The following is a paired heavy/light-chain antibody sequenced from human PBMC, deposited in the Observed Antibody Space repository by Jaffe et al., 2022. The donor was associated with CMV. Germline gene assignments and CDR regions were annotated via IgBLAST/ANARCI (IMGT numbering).Heavy chain of an antibody. CDR2: ISDLETYT. V-gene: IGHV3-11*06. CDR3: AREGLGVADALDL. Sequence: QGQLVESGGGLVKPGGSLRLTCAASGFVFSDFYMSWVRQAPGKGLEWLSYISDLETYTNYADSVKGRFTISRDNAKKLLFLEINSLRVEDTGIYYCAREGLGVADALDLWGQGTMVTVSS. CDR1: GFVFSDFY. D-gene: IGHD3-16*01. J-gene: IGHJ3*01.
Light chain of an antibody. J-gene: IGLJ3*02. CDR3: QSYDNRLRV. V-gene: IGLV1-40*01. CDR1: SSTIGAGYD. Sequence: QSVLTQPPSVSGAPGQRVTISCTGSSSTIGAGYDVHWYQRLPGTAPRLLVYGRNNRPSGVPDRFSASKSGAAASLAITGLQPEDEAEYYCQSYDNRLRVFGSGTKLTVL. CDR2: GRN.